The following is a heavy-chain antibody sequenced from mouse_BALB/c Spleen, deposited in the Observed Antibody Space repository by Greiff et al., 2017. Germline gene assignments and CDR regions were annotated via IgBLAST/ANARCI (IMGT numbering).Heavy chain of an antibody. V-gene: IGHV1S29*02. J-gene: IGHJ2*01. CDR3: ARLGNPNFDY. CDR1: GYTFTDYN. D-gene: IGHD4-1*01. Sequence: VQLQQSGPELVKPGASVKISCKASGYTFTDYNMHWVKQSHGKSLEWIGYIYPYNGGTGYNQRLKSKATLTVDNSSSTAYMELRSLTSEDSAVYYCARLGNPNFDYWGQGTTLTVSS. CDR2: IYPYNGGT.